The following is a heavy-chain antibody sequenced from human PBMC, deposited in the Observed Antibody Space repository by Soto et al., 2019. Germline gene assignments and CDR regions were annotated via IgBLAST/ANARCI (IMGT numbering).Heavy chain of an antibody. J-gene: IGHJ4*02. Sequence: KTGGSLRLSCAASGFSFRDYFMSWIRQAPGKGLEWVSYIGPYGNSIYYADSVKGRFTISRDDAKKSLYLHMNNLRAEDTAVYYCARDDYTYGVYWGQGSLVTSPQ. D-gene: IGHD3-3*01. CDR3: ARDDYTYGVY. CDR1: GFSFRDYF. V-gene: IGHV3-11*01. CDR2: IGPYGNSI.